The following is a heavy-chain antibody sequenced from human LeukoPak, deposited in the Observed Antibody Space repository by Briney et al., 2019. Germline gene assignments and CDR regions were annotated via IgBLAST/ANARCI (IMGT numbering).Heavy chain of an antibody. CDR1: GFTFSDYA. Sequence: GGSLRLSCAASGFTFSDYAMSWVRQAPGKGLEWVSTIRGSVSTTYYADSVKGRFTISRDNSKNTLYLQMNTLRAEDTAIYYCARQGSAYDSSGYRDYWGQGTLVTVSS. CDR3: ARQGSAYDSSGYRDY. D-gene: IGHD3-22*01. J-gene: IGHJ4*02. V-gene: IGHV3-23*01. CDR2: IRGSVSTT.